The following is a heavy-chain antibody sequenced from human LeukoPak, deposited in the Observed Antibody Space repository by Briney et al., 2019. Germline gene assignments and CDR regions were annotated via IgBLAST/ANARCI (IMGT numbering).Heavy chain of an antibody. D-gene: IGHD3-22*01. Sequence: ASVKVSCKASGYTFTGYYMHWVRQAPGQGLEWMGWINPNSGGTNYAQKFQGRVTMTRDTSISTAYMELSRLRSDDTGVYYCARPHYDSSGYGAFDIWGQGTMVTVSS. V-gene: IGHV1-2*02. CDR2: INPNSGGT. CDR3: ARPHYDSSGYGAFDI. CDR1: GYTFTGYY. J-gene: IGHJ3*02.